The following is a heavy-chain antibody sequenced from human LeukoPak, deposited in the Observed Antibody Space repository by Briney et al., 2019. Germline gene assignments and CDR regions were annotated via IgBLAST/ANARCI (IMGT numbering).Heavy chain of an antibody. Sequence: SETLSLTCAVYGGSFSGYYWSWIRQPPGKGLEWIGEINHSGSTNYNPSLKSRVTISVATSKNQFSLKLSSVTAADTAVYYCARSSTRLPDYWGQGTLVTVSS. CDR3: ARSSTRLPDY. J-gene: IGHJ4*02. CDR2: INHSGST. D-gene: IGHD3-3*02. CDR1: GGSFSGYY. V-gene: IGHV4-34*01.